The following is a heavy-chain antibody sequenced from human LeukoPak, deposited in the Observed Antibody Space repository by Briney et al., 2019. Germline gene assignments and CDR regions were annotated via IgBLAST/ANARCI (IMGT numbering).Heavy chain of an antibody. CDR2: INPSGGST. J-gene: IGHJ4*02. D-gene: IGHD6-19*01. CDR1: GYTFTSYY. Sequence: GASVKVSCKASGYTFTSYYMHWVRQAPGQGLEWMGIINPSGGSTSYAQKFQGRVTMTRDTSISTAYMELSRLRSDDTAVYYCAREGGDGLVFDYWGQGTLVTVSS. CDR3: AREGGDGLVFDY. V-gene: IGHV1-46*01.